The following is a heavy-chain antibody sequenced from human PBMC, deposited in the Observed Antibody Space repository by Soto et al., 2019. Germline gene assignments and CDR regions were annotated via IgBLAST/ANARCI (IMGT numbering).Heavy chain of an antibody. CDR2: ISGSGGST. Sequence: GGSLRLSCAASGLTFSSYAMSWVRQAPGKGLEWVSAISGSGGSTYYADSVKGRFTISRDNSKNTLYLQMNSLRAEDTAVYYCAKDLDYGDYVDAFDIWGQGTMVTVSS. CDR1: GLTFSSYA. V-gene: IGHV3-23*01. D-gene: IGHD4-17*01. J-gene: IGHJ3*02. CDR3: AKDLDYGDYVDAFDI.